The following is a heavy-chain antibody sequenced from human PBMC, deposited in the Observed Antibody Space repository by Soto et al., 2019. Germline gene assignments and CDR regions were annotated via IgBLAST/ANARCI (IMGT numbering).Heavy chain of an antibody. J-gene: IGHJ4*02. CDR1: GYTFSTYG. Sequence: QVQLVQSGAEVKKPGASVKVSCKASGYTFSTYGITWVRQAPGQGLEWMGWIRASNGDTYSADKFRDRVSMTTDSSTRTAYMELRSLTAGDAGFYYCARVALDLERSTSPFDLWGQGTLVTVSS. D-gene: IGHD2-2*01. CDR2: IRASNGDT. V-gene: IGHV1-18*01. CDR3: ARVALDLERSTSPFDL.